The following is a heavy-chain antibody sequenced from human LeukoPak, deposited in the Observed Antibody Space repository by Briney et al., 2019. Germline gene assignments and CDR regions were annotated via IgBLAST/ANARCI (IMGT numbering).Heavy chain of an antibody. CDR1: GFSFSTSA. Sequence: GGSLRLSCAASGFSFSTSAMTWVRQAPGKGLEWVANIKQDGSEKNYLDSVKGRFTISRDNAKNSLYLQMSSLRAEDTAVYYCARLRGYSSGWDYFDYWGQGTLVTVSS. CDR3: ARLRGYSSGWDYFDY. CDR2: IKQDGSEK. V-gene: IGHV3-7*01. D-gene: IGHD6-19*01. J-gene: IGHJ4*02.